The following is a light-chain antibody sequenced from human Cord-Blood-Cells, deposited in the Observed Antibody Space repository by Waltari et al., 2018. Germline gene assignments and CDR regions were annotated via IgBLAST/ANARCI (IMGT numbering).Light chain of an antibody. CDR2: DAS. Sequence: EIVLTQSPATLTFSPGERAPLSCRASQSVSSYLAWYQQKPGQAPRLLIYDASNRATGIPARFSGSGSGTDFTLTISSLEPEDFAVYYCQQRSNWSFTFGPGTKVDIK. CDR3: QQRSNWSFT. V-gene: IGKV3-11*01. J-gene: IGKJ3*01. CDR1: QSVSSY.